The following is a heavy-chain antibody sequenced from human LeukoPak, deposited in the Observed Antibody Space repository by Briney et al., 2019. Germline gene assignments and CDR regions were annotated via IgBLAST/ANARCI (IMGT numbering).Heavy chain of an antibody. Sequence: ASVKVSCKASGYTFTSYDINWVRQATGQGLEWMGWMNPNSGNTGYAQKFQGRVTITRNTSIGTAYMELSSLRSEDTAVYYCARGGYCSSTSCPYYMDVWGKGTTVTVSS. CDR1: GYTFTSYD. CDR2: MNPNSGNT. CDR3: ARGGYCSSTSCPYYMDV. V-gene: IGHV1-8*03. D-gene: IGHD2-2*01. J-gene: IGHJ6*03.